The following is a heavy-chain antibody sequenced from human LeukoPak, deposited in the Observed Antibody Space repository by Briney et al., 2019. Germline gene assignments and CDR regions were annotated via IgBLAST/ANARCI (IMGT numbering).Heavy chain of an antibody. CDR1: GGTFSSYA. Sequence: SVEVSCKASGGTFSSYAISWVRQAPGQGLEWMGGIIPIFGTANYAQKLQGRVTITTDESTSTAYMELSSLRSEDTAVYYCASTRQGVVITYYFDYWGQGTLVTVSS. V-gene: IGHV1-69*05. D-gene: IGHD3-22*01. CDR3: ASTRQGVVITYYFDY. CDR2: IIPIFGTA. J-gene: IGHJ4*02.